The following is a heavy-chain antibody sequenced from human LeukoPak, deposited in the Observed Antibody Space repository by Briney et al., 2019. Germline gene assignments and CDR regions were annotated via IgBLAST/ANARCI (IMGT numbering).Heavy chain of an antibody. CDR2: INQGGSVK. CDR3: ARVGYSGWNLEY. V-gene: IGHV3-7*01. J-gene: IGHJ4*02. D-gene: IGHD5-12*01. Sequence: GGSLRLPCAASGFTFRSYWMSWVRQAPGKGLEWVANINQGGSVKYYVDSVKGRFTISRDDAKHSLYVQMNSLRDEDTAVYYCARVGYSGWNLEYWGQGTLVTVSS. CDR1: GFTFRSYW.